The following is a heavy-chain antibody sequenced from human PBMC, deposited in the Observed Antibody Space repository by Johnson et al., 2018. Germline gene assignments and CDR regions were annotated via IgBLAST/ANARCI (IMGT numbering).Heavy chain of an antibody. CDR2: ISSSGSTI. D-gene: IGHD3-9*01. Sequence: QVQLVESGGGLVKPGGSLRLSCAASGFTFSDYYMSWIRQAPGKGLEWVSYISSSGSTIYYTDSVKGRFIISRDNAKNTLYLQMNSLRAEDTAVYYCAKDGRLLRYFDWAFIFQHWGQGTLVTVSS. CDR3: AKDGRLLRYFDWAFIFQH. V-gene: IGHV3-11*04. J-gene: IGHJ1*01. CDR1: GFTFSDYY.